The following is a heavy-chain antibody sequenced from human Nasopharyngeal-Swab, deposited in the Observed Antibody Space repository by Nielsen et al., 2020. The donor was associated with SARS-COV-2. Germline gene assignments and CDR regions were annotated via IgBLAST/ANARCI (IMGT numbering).Heavy chain of an antibody. V-gene: IGHV3-11*04. J-gene: IGHJ4*02. CDR3: AAHPSYDFWSGTYY. Sequence: GGSLRLSCAASGFTFSDYYMSWIRQAPGKGLEWVSYISSSGSTIYYADPVKGRFTISRDNAKNSLYLQMNSLRAEDTAVYYCAAHPSYDFWSGTYYWGQGTLVTVSS. CDR2: ISSSGSTI. D-gene: IGHD3-3*01. CDR1: GFTFSDYY.